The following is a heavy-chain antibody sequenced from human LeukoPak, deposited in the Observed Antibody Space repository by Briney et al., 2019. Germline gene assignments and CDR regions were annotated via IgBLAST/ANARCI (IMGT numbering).Heavy chain of an antibody. J-gene: IGHJ6*03. CDR1: GGSISSDNW. CDR2: MYHSGST. D-gene: IGHD1-26*01. CDR3: ARVRGSSGSYEYYHYMDV. V-gene: IGHV4-4*02. Sequence: SETLSLTCAVSGGSISSDNWWSWVRQPPGKGLEWIGEMYHSGSTNYNPSLKSRVTISADKSKNQFSLKLSSVTAADTAVYYCARVRGSSGSYEYYHYMDVWGKGTTVTISS.